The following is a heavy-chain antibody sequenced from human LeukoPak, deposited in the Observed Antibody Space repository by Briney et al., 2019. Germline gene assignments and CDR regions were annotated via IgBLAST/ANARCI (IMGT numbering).Heavy chain of an antibody. CDR2: ISGSGTTI. V-gene: IGHV3-48*03. J-gene: IGHJ4*02. D-gene: IGHD6-6*01. CDR3: AREVDSRQDY. Sequence: PGGSLRLSCAASGFIFSSYEMNWVRQAPGKGLERISYISGSGTTINYADSVKGRFTISRDNAKNSLYLQMNSLRAEDTAVYYCAREVDSRQDYWGQGTLVTVSS. CDR1: GFIFSSYE.